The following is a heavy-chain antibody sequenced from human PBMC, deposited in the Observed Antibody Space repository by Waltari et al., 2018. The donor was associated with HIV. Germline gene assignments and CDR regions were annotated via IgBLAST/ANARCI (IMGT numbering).Heavy chain of an antibody. D-gene: IGHD3-22*01. J-gene: IGHJ4*02. CDR1: GFTFSSYG. CDR3: ARPLGGGYTY. V-gene: IGHV3-48*04. Sequence: EVQLVESGGGLVQPGGSLRLSCAASGFTFSSYGMNWVRQAPGKVLEWISYISSSSSTIYYADSVKGRFTISRDNAKNSVYLQMNSLRAEDTAVYYCARPLGGGYTYWGQGTLVTVSS. CDR2: ISSSSSTI.